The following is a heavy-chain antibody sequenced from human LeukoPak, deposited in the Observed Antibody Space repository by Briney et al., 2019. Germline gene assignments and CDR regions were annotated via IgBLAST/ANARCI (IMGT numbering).Heavy chain of an antibody. D-gene: IGHD2-15*01. Sequence: ASVTVSCTASGYTFSGYYIHWVRQAPGQGLEWKGRINPSGGSTSYAQKFQGRVTMTGDTSTSTVYMELSSLRSEDTAVYFCARTMVDGGTNYWGQGTLVTVSS. CDR3: ARTMVDGGTNY. CDR1: GYTFSGYY. CDR2: INPSGGST. V-gene: IGHV1-46*01. J-gene: IGHJ4*02.